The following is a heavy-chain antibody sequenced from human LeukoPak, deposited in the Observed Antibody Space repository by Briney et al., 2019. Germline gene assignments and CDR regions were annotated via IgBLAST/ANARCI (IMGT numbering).Heavy chain of an antibody. CDR2: ISFIIST. J-gene: IGHJ3*02. V-gene: IGHV3-23*01. D-gene: IGHD6-19*01. Sequence: GGSLRLSCAASGFNFSSFGVNWVRQGPGKGLEWVSGISFIISTWSADSVKGRFTISRDNSKNTVYLQMNSLRDDDTAVYYCAKGTSSLNYDAFDIWGQGTLVTVSS. CDR3: AKGTSSLNYDAFDI. CDR1: GFNFSSFG.